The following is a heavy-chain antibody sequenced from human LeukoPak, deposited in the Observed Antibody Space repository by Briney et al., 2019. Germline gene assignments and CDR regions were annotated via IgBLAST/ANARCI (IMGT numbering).Heavy chain of an antibody. J-gene: IGHJ4*02. D-gene: IGHD5-18*01. CDR1: GYTFSSYG. V-gene: IGHV1-18*04. CDR2: ISAYNGNT. Sequence: GASVKVSCKASGYTFSSYGITWVRQAPGQGLEWMGWISAYNGNTNYEQKIQGRVTMTTDTSTCTGYMELRSLRSDDTAVYYCARAGHRGYSYGCEDYWGQGTLVTVSS. CDR3: ARAGHRGYSYGCEDY.